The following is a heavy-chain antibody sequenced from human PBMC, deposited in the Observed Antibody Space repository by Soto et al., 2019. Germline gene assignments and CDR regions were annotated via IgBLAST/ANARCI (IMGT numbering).Heavy chain of an antibody. CDR2: IHYSGST. CDR3: ARSGYSYGPNPLLY. J-gene: IGHJ4*02. CDR1: GGSISSGGKY. D-gene: IGHD5-18*01. Sequence: QVQLQESGPGLVKPSQTLSLTCTVSGGSISSGGKYCSWIRQHPGKALEWIGYIHYSGSTYYTPSLKSRVTISVDTSKKPFSLKLSSVTAAETAVYYCARSGYSYGPNPLLYWGQGTLITVSS. V-gene: IGHV4-31*03.